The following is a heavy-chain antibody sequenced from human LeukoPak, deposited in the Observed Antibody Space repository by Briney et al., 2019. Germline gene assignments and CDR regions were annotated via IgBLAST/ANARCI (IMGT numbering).Heavy chain of an antibody. CDR1: GGTFSSHG. V-gene: IGHV1-69*05. CDR3: AREPSSDSSGYYDY. Sequence: SVKVSCKASGGTFSSHGINWVRQAPGQGLEWMARIIPIFGTTNCAQKFQGRVTITTDESTSTAYMELNSLRSEDTAVYYCAREPSSDSSGYYDYWGQGTLVTVSS. D-gene: IGHD3-22*01. CDR2: IIPIFGTT. J-gene: IGHJ4*02.